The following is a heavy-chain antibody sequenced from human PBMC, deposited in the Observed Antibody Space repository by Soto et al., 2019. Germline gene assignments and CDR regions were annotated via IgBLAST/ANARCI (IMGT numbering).Heavy chain of an antibody. Sequence: QVTVKESGPVLVKPTETLTLTCTVYGFSLSNAGLGVRLIRQPPGKALEWLAHIFSNDEKSYSTSLKSRLTTSTYTSKNQEVLTMNNMDPVDIAIYYCASTYSTSLYWFVPWGQGTLVTVSA. CDR1: GFSLSNAGLG. V-gene: IGHV2-26*04. CDR2: IFSNDEK. D-gene: IGHD6-13*01. J-gene: IGHJ5*02. CDR3: ASTYSTSLYWFVP.